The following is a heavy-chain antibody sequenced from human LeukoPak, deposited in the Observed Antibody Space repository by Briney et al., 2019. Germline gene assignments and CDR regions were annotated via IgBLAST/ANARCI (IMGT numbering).Heavy chain of an antibody. CDR2: INPNSGGT. Sequence: PQASVKVSCTASGYTFTGYYMHWVRQAPGQGLERMGWINPNSGGTNYAQKFRGRVTMTRDTSISTAYMELSRLRSDDTAVYYCARVGYQYSSGWPNDYWGQGTLVTVSS. J-gene: IGHJ4*02. CDR1: GYTFTGYY. V-gene: IGHV1-2*02. CDR3: ARVGYQYSSGWPNDY. D-gene: IGHD6-19*01.